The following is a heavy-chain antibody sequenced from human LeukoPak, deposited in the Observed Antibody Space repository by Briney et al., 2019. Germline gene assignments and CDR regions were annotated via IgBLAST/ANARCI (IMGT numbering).Heavy chain of an antibody. CDR3: ARDAGYSYGSGWYFDL. Sequence: GSLILSCAASGFTFSSYSMDWVRPAPGKGLEWVSSISSSSSYIYYADSVKGRFTISRDNAKNSLYLQMNSLRAEDTAVYYCARDAGYSYGSGWYFDLWGRGTLVTVSS. J-gene: IGHJ2*01. D-gene: IGHD5-18*01. V-gene: IGHV3-21*01. CDR1: GFTFSSYS. CDR2: ISSSSSYI.